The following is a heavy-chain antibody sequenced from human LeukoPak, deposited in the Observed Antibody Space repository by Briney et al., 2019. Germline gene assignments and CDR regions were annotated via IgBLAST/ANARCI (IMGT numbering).Heavy chain of an antibody. Sequence: GGSLRLSCAASGFTFSSYALSWVRQAPGKGLEWVSAISGSGGSTYYADSVKGRFTISRDNSKNTLYLQMKSLRAEDTAVYYCAKDGGNYQFDYWGQGTLVTVSS. J-gene: IGHJ4*02. D-gene: IGHD1-26*01. V-gene: IGHV3-23*01. CDR3: AKDGGNYQFDY. CDR2: ISGSGGST. CDR1: GFTFSSYA.